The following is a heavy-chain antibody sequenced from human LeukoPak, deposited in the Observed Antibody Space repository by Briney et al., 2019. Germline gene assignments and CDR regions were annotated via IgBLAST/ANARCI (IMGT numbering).Heavy chain of an antibody. CDR3: ARAVRIAVAYDAFDI. CDR1: GYTFTGYY. V-gene: IGHV1-2*02. CDR2: INPNSGGT. D-gene: IGHD6-19*01. J-gene: IGHJ3*02. Sequence: ASVKVSCKASGYTFTGYYMHWLRQAPGQGLEWMGWINPNSGGTNYAQKFQGRVTMTRDTSISTAYMELSRLRSDDTAVYYCARAVRIAVAYDAFDIWGQGTMVTVSS.